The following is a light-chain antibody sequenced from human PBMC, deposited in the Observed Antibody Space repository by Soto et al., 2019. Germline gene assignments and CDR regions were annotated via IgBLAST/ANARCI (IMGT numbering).Light chain of an antibody. V-gene: IGLV2-14*01. CDR1: SSDVGGYNY. CDR2: EVS. Sequence: QSVLTQPASVSGSPGQSITISCTGTSSDVGGYNYVSWYQQHPDKAPKLMIYEVSNRPSGISNRFSGSKSGNTASLTISGLPAEDEADYYCSSYTSSSTLGVFGGGTQLTVL. J-gene: IGLJ3*02. CDR3: SSYTSSSTLGV.